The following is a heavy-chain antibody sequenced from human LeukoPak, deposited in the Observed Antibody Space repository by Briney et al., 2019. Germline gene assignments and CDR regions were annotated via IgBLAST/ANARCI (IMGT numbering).Heavy chain of an antibody. Sequence: ASAKVSCRASGYTFTSYGFTWVRQAPGQGPEWMGWISAYDGNTNSAQKFQGRVTMTTDTSSSTAYMELRSLTSDDTAVYYCARDGYGSGKGYFDYWGQGTLVTVSS. CDR1: GYTFTSYG. D-gene: IGHD3-10*01. V-gene: IGHV1-18*01. J-gene: IGHJ4*02. CDR2: ISAYDGNT. CDR3: ARDGYGSGKGYFDY.